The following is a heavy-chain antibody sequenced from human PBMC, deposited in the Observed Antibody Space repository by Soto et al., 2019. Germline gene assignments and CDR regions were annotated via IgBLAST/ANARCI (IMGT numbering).Heavy chain of an antibody. J-gene: IGHJ4*02. D-gene: IGHD3-9*01. V-gene: IGHV1-69*06. CDR3: ARGRVTTYLTAVDY. CDR2: IIPVFGTA. CDR1: GGTFISYA. Sequence: QVQLVQSGAEVKKPGSSVKLSCKVSGGTFISYAISWVRQAPGRGLEWMGGIIPVFGTANYTQQFQGRVTITADKSTSTAYMELSSLRSEDTALYYCARGRVTTYLTAVDYWGQGTLVTVSS.